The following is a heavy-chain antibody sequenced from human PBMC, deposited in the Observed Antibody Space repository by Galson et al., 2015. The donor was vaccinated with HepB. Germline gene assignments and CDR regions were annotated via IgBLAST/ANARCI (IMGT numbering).Heavy chain of an antibody. Sequence: SLRLSCAASGFTVSSNYMSWVRQAPGKGLEWVSIIYSGGSTYYADSVKGRFTISRDNSKNTLYLQMNSLRAEDTAVYYCARSRYCSGGTCYDYFDYWGQGTLVTVSS. CDR1: GFTVSSNY. D-gene: IGHD2-15*01. CDR2: IYSGGST. J-gene: IGHJ4*02. CDR3: ARSRYCSGGTCYDYFDY. V-gene: IGHV3-53*01.